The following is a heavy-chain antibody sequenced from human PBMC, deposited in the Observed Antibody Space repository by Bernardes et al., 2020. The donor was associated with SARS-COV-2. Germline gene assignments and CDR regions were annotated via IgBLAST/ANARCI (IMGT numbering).Heavy chain of an antibody. CDR2: ISAYNGNT. V-gene: IGHV1-18*01. J-gene: IGHJ4*02. CDR3: ARGGESITIFGVVIKENFDD. Sequence: ASVKVSCKASGYTFTSYGISWVRQAPGQGLEWMGWISAYNGNTNYAQKLQGRVTMTTDTSTSTAYMELRSLRSDDTAVYYCARGGESITIFGVVIKENFDDWGQGTLVTVSS. D-gene: IGHD3-3*01. CDR1: GYTFTSYG.